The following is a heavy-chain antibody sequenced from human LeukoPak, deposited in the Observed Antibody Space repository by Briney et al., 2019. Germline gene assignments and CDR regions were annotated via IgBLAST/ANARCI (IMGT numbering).Heavy chain of an antibody. Sequence: SETLSLTCAVYGGSFSGYYWSWIRQPPGKGLEWIGEINHSGSTNYNPSLKSRVTISVDTSKNQFSLKLSSVTAADTAVYYCARVSDGHYFDYWGQGTLVTVSS. CDR2: INHSGST. D-gene: IGHD5-24*01. CDR1: GGSFSGYY. J-gene: IGHJ4*02. CDR3: ARVSDGHYFDY. V-gene: IGHV4-34*01.